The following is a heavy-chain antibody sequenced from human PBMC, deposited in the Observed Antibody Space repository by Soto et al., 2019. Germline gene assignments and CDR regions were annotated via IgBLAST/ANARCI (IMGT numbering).Heavy chain of an antibody. J-gene: IGHJ4*02. CDR2: IYYSGST. V-gene: IGHV4-59*08. D-gene: IGHD4-17*01. CDR1: GGSVSSYY. CDR3: ARHSNLNYGLYYFAS. Sequence: SETLALTCTVFGGSVSSYYWSWIRQSPGKGLEWIGYIYYSGSTKYKPSLMSRVTISVDTSKNQFSLKVSSATAADTAVYYCARHSNLNYGLYYFASWRQGALVPVSP.